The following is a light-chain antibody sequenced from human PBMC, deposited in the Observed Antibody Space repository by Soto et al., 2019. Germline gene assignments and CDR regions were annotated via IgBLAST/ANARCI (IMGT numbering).Light chain of an antibody. CDR3: SSYAGSSVV. J-gene: IGLJ2*01. CDR1: SSDIGSHNL. Sequence: QSVLTQPPSASGSPGQSVTISCTGSSSDIGSHNLVSWYQQHPGKAPKLMISDVSQRPSGVPDRFSGSKSGNTASLTVSGLQAEDEADYYCSSYAGSSVVFGGGTKLPVL. V-gene: IGLV2-8*01. CDR2: DVS.